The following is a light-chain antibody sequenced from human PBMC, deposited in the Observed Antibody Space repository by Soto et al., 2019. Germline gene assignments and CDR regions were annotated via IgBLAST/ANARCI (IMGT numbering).Light chain of an antibody. J-gene: IGLJ2*01. V-gene: IGLV2-23*01. Sequence: QSVLTQPASVSGSPGQSVTISCTGTSSDVGCYNLVSWYQQHPGKAPKLMMYEGSKRPSGVSNRFSGSKSGNTASLTISGLQAEDEADYYCCSYAGSSNVVFGGGTKLTVL. CDR1: SSDVGCYNL. CDR3: CSYAGSSNVV. CDR2: EGS.